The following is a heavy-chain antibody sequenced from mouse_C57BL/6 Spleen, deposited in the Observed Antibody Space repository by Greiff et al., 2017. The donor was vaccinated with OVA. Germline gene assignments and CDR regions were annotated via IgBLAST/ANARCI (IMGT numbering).Heavy chain of an antibody. J-gene: IGHJ2*01. D-gene: IGHD1-1*01. CDR2: ISSGSSTI. CDR3: ARSKATTTYYFDY. V-gene: IGHV5-17*01. Sequence: EVHLVESGGGLVKPGGSLKLSCAASGFTFSDYGMHWVRQAPEKGLEWVAYISSGSSTIYYADTVKGRFTISRDNAKNTLFLQMTSLRSEDTAMYYCARSKATTTYYFDYWGQGTTLTVSS. CDR1: GFTFSDYG.